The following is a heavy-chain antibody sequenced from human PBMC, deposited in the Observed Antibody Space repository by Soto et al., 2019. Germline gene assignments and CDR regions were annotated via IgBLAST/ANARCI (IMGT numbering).Heavy chain of an antibody. D-gene: IGHD5-18*01. V-gene: IGHV4-4*07. CDR2: IFSSGST. Sequence: PSETLSLTCTVSGGSINTFYWRWVRQPAGKGLEWIGRIFSSGSTSFNPSLVSRVAMSGDTSKNHFSLNLSCRTAADMDVYYCARAGSYSAYNFAKGIQLWSFDFWGQGALVTVSS. CDR3: ARAGSYSAYNFAKGIQLWSFDF. J-gene: IGHJ4*02. CDR1: GGSINTFY.